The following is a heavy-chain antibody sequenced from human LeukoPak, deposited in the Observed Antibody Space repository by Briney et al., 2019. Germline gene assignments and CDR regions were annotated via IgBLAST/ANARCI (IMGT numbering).Heavy chain of an antibody. D-gene: IGHD3-10*01. Sequence: GGSLRLSCAASGFAFSTFAMGWIRQAPGKGLDWVSSISDSGGNTYYEDSVKGRFTISRDNSKNTLYLQINSLRAEDTAVYYCAKAVGTMVRGVIIDWGQGTLVTVSS. CDR3: AKAVGTMVRGVIID. CDR1: GFAFSTFA. CDR2: ISDSGGNT. J-gene: IGHJ4*02. V-gene: IGHV3-23*01.